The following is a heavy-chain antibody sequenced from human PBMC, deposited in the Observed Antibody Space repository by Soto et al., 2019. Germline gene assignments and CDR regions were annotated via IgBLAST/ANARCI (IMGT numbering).Heavy chain of an antibody. CDR1: GFTFSSYS. CDR2: ISSSSSYI. V-gene: IGHV3-21*01. D-gene: IGHD5-18*01. J-gene: IGHJ4*02. CDR3: ARDQPGYSYGYGLGY. Sequence: EVQLVESGGGLVKPGGSLRLSCAASGFTFSSYSMNWVRQAPGKGLEWVSSISSSSSYIYYADSVKGRFTISRDNAKNSLYVQMTSLRAGDTAVYYCARDQPGYSYGYGLGYWGQGTLVTVSS.